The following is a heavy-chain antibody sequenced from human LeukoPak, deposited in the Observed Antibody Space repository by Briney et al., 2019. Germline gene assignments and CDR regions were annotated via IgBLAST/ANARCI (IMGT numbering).Heavy chain of an antibody. Sequence: PGGSLRLSCAASGFIFSANAMSWVRQAPGKGLEWVSALSGSGDSTYYADSVKGRFTISGDNSKNTLYLQMNSLRAEDTAVYYCAKDYGDYSPEYFQHWGQGTLVTVSS. CDR2: LSGSGDST. V-gene: IGHV3-23*01. CDR3: AKDYGDYSPEYFQH. CDR1: GFIFSANA. D-gene: IGHD4-17*01. J-gene: IGHJ1*01.